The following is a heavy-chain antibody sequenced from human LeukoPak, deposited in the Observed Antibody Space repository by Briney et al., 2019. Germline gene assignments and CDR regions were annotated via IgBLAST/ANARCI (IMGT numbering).Heavy chain of an antibody. CDR1: GGSINSSSYY. Sequence: SETLSLTCTVSGGSINSSSYYWGWIRQPPGKGLEWIGSIFYSGNTYDNPSLKSRVTISVDTSKNQFSLKLNSVTAADTAMYYCARDFSPVSSSGWYLDDAMDYWGQGTLVTVSS. CDR3: ARDFSPVSSSGWYLDDAMDY. J-gene: IGHJ4*02. V-gene: IGHV4-39*02. D-gene: IGHD6-19*01. CDR2: IFYSGNT.